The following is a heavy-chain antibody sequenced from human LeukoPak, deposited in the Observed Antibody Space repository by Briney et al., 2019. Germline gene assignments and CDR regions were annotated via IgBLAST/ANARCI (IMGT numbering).Heavy chain of an antibody. CDR2: IYYSGST. V-gene: IGHV4-59*01. CDR3: ARESVWGSVDY. CDR1: GGSIRTYY. J-gene: IGHJ4*02. Sequence: PSETLSLTCTVSGGSIRTYYWSWIRQPPGKGLEWIGYIYYSGSTNYNPSLKSRVTISVDTSKNQFSLKLTSVTAADTAVYYCARESVWGSVDYWGQGTLVTVSS. D-gene: IGHD5/OR15-5a*01.